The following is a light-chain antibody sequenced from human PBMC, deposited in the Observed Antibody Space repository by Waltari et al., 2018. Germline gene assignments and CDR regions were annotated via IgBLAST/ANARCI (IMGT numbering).Light chain of an antibody. CDR2: QVS. CDR1: SSDVGSLNL. CDR3: CSYGGSSTFVI. V-gene: IGLV2-23*02. J-gene: IGLJ2*01. Sequence: QSALTQPASVSGSPGQSITISCTGTSSDVGSLNLVSWYQQHPNKPPKLMIYQVSKRPSVLSNRFSGSKSGNTASLTISRLQAEDEAEYYCCSYGGSSTFVIFGGGTKLTVL.